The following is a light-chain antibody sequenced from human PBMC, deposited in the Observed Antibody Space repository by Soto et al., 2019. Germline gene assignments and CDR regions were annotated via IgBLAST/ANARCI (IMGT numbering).Light chain of an antibody. Sequence: DVVMTQSPLSLPVTLGQPASISCSSSQILVDRDGKTYFNWYQWRPGQPPRRLIYKISYRDSGVPDRFSGSGSGTYFTLQISRVEAEDAGFYYCMQETLWPWTFGQGTKVEIK. V-gene: IGKV2-30*01. J-gene: IGKJ1*01. CDR3: MQETLWPWT. CDR1: QILVDRDGKTY. CDR2: KIS.